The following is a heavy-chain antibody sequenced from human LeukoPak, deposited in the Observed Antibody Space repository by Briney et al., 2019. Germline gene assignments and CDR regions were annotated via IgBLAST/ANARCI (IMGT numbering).Heavy chain of an antibody. Sequence: PGGSLRLSCAASGFTVSNNYMSWVRQTPGKGLEWVSAITGSGGSTYYADSVKGRFTISRDNSKNTLYLQMNSLRAEDTAVYYCAKDPYGDYVNWFDPWGQGTLVTVSS. CDR3: AKDPYGDYVNWFDP. CDR2: ITGSGGST. V-gene: IGHV3-23*01. D-gene: IGHD4-17*01. J-gene: IGHJ5*02. CDR1: GFTVSNNY.